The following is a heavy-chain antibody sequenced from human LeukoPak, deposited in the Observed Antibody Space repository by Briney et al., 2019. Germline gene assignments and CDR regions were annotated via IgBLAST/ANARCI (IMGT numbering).Heavy chain of an antibody. V-gene: IGHV2-5*02. J-gene: IGHJ4*02. Sequence: SGPTLVKPTQTLTLTCTFSGSSLSTSGVSVGWIRQPPGKALEWLALIYWDDDKRYSPSLKSRLTITKDTSKNQVVLTMTNMDPVDTATYYCAHSFLPIYDILTGYYNDYFDYWGQGTLVTVSS. CDR3: AHSFLPIYDILTGYYNDYFDY. D-gene: IGHD3-9*01. CDR1: GSSLSTSGVS. CDR2: IYWDDDK.